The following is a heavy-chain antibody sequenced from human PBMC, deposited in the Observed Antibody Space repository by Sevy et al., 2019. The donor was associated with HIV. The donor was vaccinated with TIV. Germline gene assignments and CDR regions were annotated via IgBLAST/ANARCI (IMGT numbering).Heavy chain of an antibody. J-gene: IGHJ4*02. CDR2: ITSGSSYI. CDR1: GFTFSSYT. CDR3: ARDGGCSSTSCLLYFDY. Sequence: GGSLRLSCAASGFTFSSYTMNWVRQAPGKGLEWVSSITSGSSYIYYADSVKGRFTISRDNAKNSLYLKVNSRRAEDTAVYYCARDGGCSSTSCLLYFDYWGQGSLVTVSS. V-gene: IGHV3-21*01. D-gene: IGHD2-2*01.